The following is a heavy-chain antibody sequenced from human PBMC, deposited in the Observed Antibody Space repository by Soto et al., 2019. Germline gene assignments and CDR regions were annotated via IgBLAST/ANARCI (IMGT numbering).Heavy chain of an antibody. CDR3: AKWVVVDRNFHSH. J-gene: IGHJ1*01. D-gene: IGHD2-15*01. Sequence: GGSLRLSCAASGFTFSSYGMHWVRQAPGKGLEWVAVISYDGSDKYYADSVKGRFTISRDNSNNTLYLQMDSLRAEDTAVYYCAKWVVVDRNFHSHRGQGTLVTVSS. V-gene: IGHV3-30*18. CDR1: GFTFSSYG. CDR2: ISYDGSDK.